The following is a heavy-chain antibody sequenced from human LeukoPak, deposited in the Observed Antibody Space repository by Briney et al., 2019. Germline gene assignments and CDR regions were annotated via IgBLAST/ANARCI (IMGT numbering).Heavy chain of an antibody. CDR2: TSGSDGTT. CDR1: GFTFSSYA. Sequence: GGSLRLSCAASGFTFSSYAMSWVRQAPGKGLEWVSATSGSDGTTYYADSVKGRFTISRDNSKNTLYLQMNSLRAEDTAVYYCARALGDWGLNFDYWGQGTLVTVSS. J-gene: IGHJ4*02. D-gene: IGHD3-16*01. CDR3: ARALGDWGLNFDY. V-gene: IGHV3-23*01.